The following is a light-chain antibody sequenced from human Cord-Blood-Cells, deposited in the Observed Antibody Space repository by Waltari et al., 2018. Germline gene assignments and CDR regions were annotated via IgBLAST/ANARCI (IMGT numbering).Light chain of an antibody. CDR2: AAS. CDR3: QQSYSTPYS. Sequence: IHMTQSPYPLSASVGDRVTITCRARQSISSYLNWYQQKPGNAPKLLIYAASSLQSGVPSRFSGSGSGTDFTLTISSLQPEDFATYYCQQSYSTPYSFGQGTKLEIK. V-gene: IGKV1-39*01. CDR1: QSISSY. J-gene: IGKJ2*03.